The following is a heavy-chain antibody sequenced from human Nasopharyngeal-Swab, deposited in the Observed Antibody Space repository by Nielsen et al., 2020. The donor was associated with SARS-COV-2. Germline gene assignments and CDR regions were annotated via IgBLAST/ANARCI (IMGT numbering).Heavy chain of an antibody. CDR3: ARRPPGIGPRAFDI. J-gene: IGHJ3*02. V-gene: IGHV4-39*01. D-gene: IGHD3-10*01. CDR2: IYYSGST. Sequence: WIRQPPGKGLEWIGSIYYSGSTYYNPSLKSRVTISADTSKNQFSLKLSSVTAADTAVYYCARRPPGIGPRAFDIWGQGTMVTVSS.